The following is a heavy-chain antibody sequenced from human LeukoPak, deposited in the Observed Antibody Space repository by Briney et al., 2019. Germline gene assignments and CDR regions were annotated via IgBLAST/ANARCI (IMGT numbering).Heavy chain of an antibody. J-gene: IGHJ4*02. D-gene: IGHD1-1*01. CDR1: GFTFSNYW. CDR2: IKQDGSEK. Sequence: GGSLRLSCAASGFTFSNYWMTWFRQAPGKGLEWVANIKQDGSEKNSVGSVKGRFTISRDNAKDSLYLQMNSLRAEDTAVYYCARGTFQIKYWGQGTLVTVSS. V-gene: IGHV3-7*01. CDR3: ARGTFQIKY.